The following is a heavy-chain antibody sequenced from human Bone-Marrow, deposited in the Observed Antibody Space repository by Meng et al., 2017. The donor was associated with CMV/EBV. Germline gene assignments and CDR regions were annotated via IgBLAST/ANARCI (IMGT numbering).Heavy chain of an antibody. D-gene: IGHD3-3*01. V-gene: IGHV3-23*01. J-gene: IGHJ5*02. Sequence: GESLKIPCAASGFTFSSYAMSWVRQAPGKGLEWVSAISGSGGSTYYADSVKGRFTISRDNSKNTLYLQMNSLRAEDTAVYYCAKEQGPYYDFWSGYYTTNLGYNWFAPWGRRPRVTGSS. CDR1: GFTFSSYA. CDR3: AKEQGPYYDFWSGYYTTNLGYNWFAP. CDR2: ISGSGGST.